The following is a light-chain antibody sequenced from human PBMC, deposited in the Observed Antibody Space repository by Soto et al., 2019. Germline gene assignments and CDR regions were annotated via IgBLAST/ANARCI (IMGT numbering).Light chain of an antibody. Sequence: EIVMTQSPTTLSVSPGERATLSCRASQSVSNNLAWYQQKPGQAPKLLIYGASTRATGIPARFSGSGSGTEFTLTISSLQSEDFAIYYCQQYNIWPPLTFGGGTKVEIK. CDR1: QSVSNN. J-gene: IGKJ4*01. CDR3: QQYNIWPPLT. CDR2: GAS. V-gene: IGKV3-15*01.